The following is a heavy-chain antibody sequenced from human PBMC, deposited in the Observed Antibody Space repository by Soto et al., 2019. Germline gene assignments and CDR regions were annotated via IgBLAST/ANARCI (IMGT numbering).Heavy chain of an antibody. D-gene: IGHD4-17*01. CDR2: INHSGST. J-gene: IGHJ6*02. V-gene: IGHV4-34*01. CDR1: GGSFSGYY. Sequence: SETLSLTCAVYGGSFSGYYWSWIRQPPGKGLEWIGEINHSGSTNYNPSLKSRVTISVDTSKNQFSLKLSSVTAADTAVYYCARGRATTQSSYYYYGMDVWGQGTTVTVSS. CDR3: ARGRATTQSSYYYYGMDV.